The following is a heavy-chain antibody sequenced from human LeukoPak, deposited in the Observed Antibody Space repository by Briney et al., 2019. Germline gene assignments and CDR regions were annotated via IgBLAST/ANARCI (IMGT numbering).Heavy chain of an antibody. Sequence: PSETLSLTCTVSGGSISSYYWSWIRQPPGKGLEWIGYIYYSGSTNYNPSLKSRVTISVDTSKNQFSLKLSSVTAADTAVYYCARGAAGTWRWFDPWGQGTLVTVSS. D-gene: IGHD6-13*01. CDR1: GGSISSYY. V-gene: IGHV4-59*01. J-gene: IGHJ5*02. CDR3: ARGAAGTWRWFDP. CDR2: IYYSGST.